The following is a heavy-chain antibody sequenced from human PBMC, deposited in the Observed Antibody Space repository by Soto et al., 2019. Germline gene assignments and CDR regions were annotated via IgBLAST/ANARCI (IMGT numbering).Heavy chain of an antibody. Sequence: ASVKVSCKASGGTLSDYAFSWVRQPPGQGLEWMGIINPSGGSTSYAQKFQGRVTMTRDTSTSTVYMELSSLRSEDTAVYYCARERSQLGQDVWGQGTTVTVSS. CDR2: INPSGGST. D-gene: IGHD6-6*01. CDR1: GGTLSDYA. CDR3: ARERSQLGQDV. J-gene: IGHJ6*02. V-gene: IGHV1-46*01.